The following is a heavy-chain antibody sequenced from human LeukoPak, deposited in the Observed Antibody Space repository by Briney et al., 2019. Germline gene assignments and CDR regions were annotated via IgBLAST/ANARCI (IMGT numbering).Heavy chain of an antibody. D-gene: IGHD2-2*01. Sequence: SVKVFCKASGGTFSSYAISWVRQAPGQGLEWMGRIIPILGIANYAQKFQGRVTITADKSTSTAYMELSSLRSEDTAVYYCARVPEYQLLWFDYWGQGTLVTVSS. J-gene: IGHJ4*02. CDR2: IIPILGIA. CDR3: ARVPEYQLLWFDY. CDR1: GGTFSSYA. V-gene: IGHV1-69*04.